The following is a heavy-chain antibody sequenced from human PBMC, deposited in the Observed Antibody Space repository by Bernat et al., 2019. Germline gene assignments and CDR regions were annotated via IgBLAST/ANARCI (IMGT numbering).Heavy chain of an antibody. D-gene: IGHD4-17*01. CDR2: IGGSAGSA. Sequence: EVQLVESGGGLEQPGGSLRLSGAASGFTFSSYAMNWVRQAPGKGLEWVSVIGGSAGSAFYADSVRGRFTISRDDSKSTLYMQMNSLRVEDTAVYYCAKDRAVTTRGDALDIWGQGTMVTVSS. J-gene: IGHJ3*02. CDR3: AKDRAVTTRGDALDI. CDR1: GFTFSSYA. V-gene: IGHV3-23*04.